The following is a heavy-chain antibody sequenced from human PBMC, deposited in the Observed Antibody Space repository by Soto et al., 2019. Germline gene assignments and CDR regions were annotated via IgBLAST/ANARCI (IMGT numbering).Heavy chain of an antibody. CDR2: ISSSSSYI. J-gene: IGHJ4*02. V-gene: IGHV3-21*01. D-gene: IGHD5-12*01. Sequence: PGGSLRLSCAASGFTFSSYGMHWVRQAPGKGLEWVSAISSSSSYIYYADSVKGRFTISRDNAKNSLYLQMNSLRAEDTAVYYCARDLVVVATFLTTGVWGQGTLVTVSS. CDR3: ARDLVVVATFLTTGV. CDR1: GFTFSSYG.